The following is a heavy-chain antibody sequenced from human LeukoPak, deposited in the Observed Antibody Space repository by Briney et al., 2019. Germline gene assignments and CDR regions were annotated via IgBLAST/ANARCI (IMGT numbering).Heavy chain of an antibody. Sequence: PGGSLRLSCAASEFIVSSNYMSWARQAPGKGLEWVSTIYSGGSTYYADSVKGRFPISRDDSKNTLFLQMNSLRAEDTAVYYCAREGCGSTSCSAYWSFDLWGRGTLVTVSS. V-gene: IGHV3-66*01. CDR3: AREGCGSTSCSAYWSFDL. D-gene: IGHD2-2*01. CDR2: IYSGGST. CDR1: EFIVSSNY. J-gene: IGHJ2*01.